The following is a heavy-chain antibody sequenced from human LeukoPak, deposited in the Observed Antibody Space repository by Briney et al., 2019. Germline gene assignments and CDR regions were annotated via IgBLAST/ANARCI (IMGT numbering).Heavy chain of an antibody. V-gene: IGHV3-23*01. CDR1: GFTFSSYA. D-gene: IGHD3-9*01. CDR3: AKEGPLFHDILTGYYPYSSPPYFDY. Sequence: GGSLRLSCAASGFTFSSYAMSWVRQAPGKGLEWVSAISGSGGSTYYADSVKGRFTISRDNSKNTLYLQMNSLRAEDTAVYYCAKEGPLFHDILTGYYPYSSPPYFDYWGQGTLVTVSS. J-gene: IGHJ4*02. CDR2: ISGSGGST.